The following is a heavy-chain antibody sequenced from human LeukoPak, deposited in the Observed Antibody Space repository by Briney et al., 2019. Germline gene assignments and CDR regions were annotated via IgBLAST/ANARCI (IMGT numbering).Heavy chain of an antibody. Sequence: GGSLRLSCAASGFTFSSYAMHWVRQAPGKGLEWVAVISYDGSNKYYADSVKGRFTISRDNSKNTLYLQMNSLRAEDTAVYYCARKGALQINLDYWGQGTLVTVSS. V-gene: IGHV3-30-3*01. CDR2: ISYDGSNK. CDR3: ARKGALQINLDY. J-gene: IGHJ4*02. CDR1: GFTFSSYA. D-gene: IGHD5-24*01.